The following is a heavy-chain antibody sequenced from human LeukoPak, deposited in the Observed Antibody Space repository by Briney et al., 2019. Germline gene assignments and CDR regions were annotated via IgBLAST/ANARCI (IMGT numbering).Heavy chain of an antibody. CDR2: INPNSGGT. D-gene: IGHD1-26*01. CDR1: GYTFTKYY. V-gene: IGHV1-2*02. CDR3: ARVGQWELDRFHDY. J-gene: IGHJ4*02. Sequence: ASVKVSCKASGYTFTKYYMYWVRQAPGQGLEWMGWINPNSGGTNYAQKFQGRVTMTRDTSISTAYMELSRLRSDDTAVFYCARVGQWELDRFHDYWGQGTLVTVSS.